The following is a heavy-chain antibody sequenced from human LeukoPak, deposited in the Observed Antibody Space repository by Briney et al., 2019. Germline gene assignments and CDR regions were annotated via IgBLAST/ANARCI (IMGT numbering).Heavy chain of an antibody. V-gene: IGHV4-61*02. D-gene: IGHD6-6*01. CDR3: ASSSPLKYYYYGMDV. CDR2: IYTSGST. CDR1: GGSISSGSYY. J-gene: IGHJ6*02. Sequence: TLSLTCTVSGGSISSGSYYWSWIRQPAGKGLEWIGRIYTSGSTNYNPSLKSRVTISVDTSKNQFSLKLSSVTAADTAVYYCASSSPLKYYYYGMDVWGQGTTVTVSS.